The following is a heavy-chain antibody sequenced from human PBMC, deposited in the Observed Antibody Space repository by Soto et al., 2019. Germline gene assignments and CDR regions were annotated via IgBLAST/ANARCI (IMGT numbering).Heavy chain of an antibody. J-gene: IGHJ3*02. CDR1: GFTFSGHW. CDR2: INTDGATS. Sequence: EVQLVESGGDLVPPGGSLRLSCAASGFTFSGHWMHWVRQVPGKGLEWVSRINTDGATSAYADSVKGLFTISRDNAKNTLYLQMNALRAEDTAVYYCAREAGYCSRTSCYRRAFDTWGQGTTVTVSS. V-gene: IGHV3-74*03. CDR3: AREAGYCSRTSCYRRAFDT. D-gene: IGHD2-2*01.